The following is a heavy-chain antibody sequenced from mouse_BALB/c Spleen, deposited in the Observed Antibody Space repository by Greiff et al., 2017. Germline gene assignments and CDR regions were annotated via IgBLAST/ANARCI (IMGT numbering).Heavy chain of an antibody. V-gene: IGHV5-17*02. CDR3: ARTTGTVYYAMDY. D-gene: IGHD4-1*02. CDR1: GFTFSSFG. Sequence: EVQGVESGGGLVQPGGSRKLSCAASGFTFSSFGMHWVRQAPEKGLEWVAYISSGSSTIYYADTVKGRFTISRDNPKNTLFLQMTSLRSEDTAMYYCARTTGTVYYAMDYWGQGTSVTVSS. J-gene: IGHJ4*01. CDR2: ISSGSSTI.